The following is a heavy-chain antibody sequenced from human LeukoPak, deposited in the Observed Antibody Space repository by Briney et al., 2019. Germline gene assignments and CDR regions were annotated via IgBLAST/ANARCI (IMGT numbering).Heavy chain of an antibody. CDR1: GGSFSGYY. V-gene: IGHV4-34*01. CDR2: VNHSGST. J-gene: IGHJ5*02. Sequence: SETLSLTCAVYGGSFSGYYWSWIRQPPGKGLEWIGEVNHSGSTNYNPSLKSRVTISVDTSKNQFSLKLSSVTAADTAVYYCARDRSSWFDPWGQGTLLTVSS. CDR3: ARDRSSWFDP.